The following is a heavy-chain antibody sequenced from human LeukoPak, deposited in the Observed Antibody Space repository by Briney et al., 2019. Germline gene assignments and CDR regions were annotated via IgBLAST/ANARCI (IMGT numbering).Heavy chain of an antibody. Sequence: PGGSLRVSCAASGFTVSSYALHWVRQAPGKGLEYVSAISSNGGSTYYANSVKGRFTISRDNSKNTLYLQMGSLRAEDMAVYYCARGLVAGSSLFAFDYWGQGTLVTVSS. CDR2: ISSNGGST. CDR3: ARGLVAGSSLFAFDY. CDR1: GFTVSSYA. V-gene: IGHV3-64*01. J-gene: IGHJ4*02. D-gene: IGHD6-19*01.